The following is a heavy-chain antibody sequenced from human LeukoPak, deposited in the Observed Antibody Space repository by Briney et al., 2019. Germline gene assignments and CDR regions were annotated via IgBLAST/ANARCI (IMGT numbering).Heavy chain of an antibody. CDR2: ISAYNGNT. CDR1: GYTFTSYG. CDR3: AREWELHS. V-gene: IGHV1-18*01. J-gene: IGHJ4*02. Sequence: ASVKVSCKASGYTFTSYGISWVRQAPGQGLEWMGWISAYNGNTNYAQKFQGRVTITTDESTSTAYMELSSLRSEDTAVYYCAREWELHSWGQGTLVTVSS. D-gene: IGHD1-26*01.